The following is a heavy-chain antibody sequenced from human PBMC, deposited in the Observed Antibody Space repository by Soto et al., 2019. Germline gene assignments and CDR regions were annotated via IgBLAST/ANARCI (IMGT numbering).Heavy chain of an antibody. D-gene: IGHD4-4*01. CDR1: GFTFSSYG. J-gene: IGHJ4*02. CDR2: ISYDGSNK. CDR3: AKDRGPTVTNGLADY. Sequence: GGSLGLSCAASGFTFSSYGMHWVRQAPGKGLEWVAVISYDGSNKYYADSVKGRFTISRDNSKNTLYLQMNSLRAEDTAVYYCAKDRGPTVTNGLADYWGQGTLVTVSS. V-gene: IGHV3-30*18.